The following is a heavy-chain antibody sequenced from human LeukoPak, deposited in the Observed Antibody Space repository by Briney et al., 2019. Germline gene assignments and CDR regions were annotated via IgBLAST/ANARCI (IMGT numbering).Heavy chain of an antibody. Sequence: GASVKVSCKAPGYTFTGYYMHWVRQAPGQGLEWMGWINPNSGGTNYAQKFQGRVTMTRDTSISTAYMELSRLRSDDTAVYYCARGRYYYDSSAYYFDYWGQGTLVTVSS. D-gene: IGHD3-22*01. V-gene: IGHV1-2*02. CDR2: INPNSGGT. CDR3: ARGRYYYDSSAYYFDY. J-gene: IGHJ4*02. CDR1: GYTFTGYY.